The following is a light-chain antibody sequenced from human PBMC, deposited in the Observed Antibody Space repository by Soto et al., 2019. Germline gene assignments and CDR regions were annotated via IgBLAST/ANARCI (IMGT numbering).Light chain of an antibody. V-gene: IGKV3-15*01. Sequence: EIVMTQSPATLSVSPGERATLSCRASQSVSSNLAWYQQKPGHAPRLLMYGASTRATGIPDRFSGSGSGTECPLTISSRQSEDFAVYYCQQQNNWPPWTFGQGTKVEIK. CDR2: GAS. J-gene: IGKJ1*01. CDR3: QQQNNWPPWT. CDR1: QSVSSN.